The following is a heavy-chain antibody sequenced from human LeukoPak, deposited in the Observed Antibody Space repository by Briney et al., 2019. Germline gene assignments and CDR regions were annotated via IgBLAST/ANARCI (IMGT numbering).Heavy chain of an antibody. J-gene: IGHJ2*01. CDR2: IYYGGTT. D-gene: IGHD3-22*01. Sequence: SETLSLTCTVSGGSISSSSYFWGWIRQAPGKGLEWIGSIYYGGTTYYNPSLKSRVTISVDTSKNQFSLKLTSVTAADTAVYYCARGVTMIVVVIHDWYFDLWGRGTLVTVSS. CDR1: GGSISSSSYF. V-gene: IGHV4-39*01. CDR3: ARGVTMIVVVIHDWYFDL.